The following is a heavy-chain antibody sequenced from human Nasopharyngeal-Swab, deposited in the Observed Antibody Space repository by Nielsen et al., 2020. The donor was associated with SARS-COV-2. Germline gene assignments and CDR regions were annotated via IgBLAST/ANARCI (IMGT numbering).Heavy chain of an antibody. CDR1: GGSISSSSYY. Sequence: GSLRLSCTVSGGSISSSSYYWGWIRQPPGKELEWIGSIYYSGSTYYNPSLKSRVTISVDTSKNQFSLKLSSVTAADTAVYYCARDTLYGGNDYWGQGTLVTVSS. CDR3: ARDTLYGGNDY. CDR2: IYYSGST. J-gene: IGHJ4*02. V-gene: IGHV4-39*07. D-gene: IGHD4-23*01.